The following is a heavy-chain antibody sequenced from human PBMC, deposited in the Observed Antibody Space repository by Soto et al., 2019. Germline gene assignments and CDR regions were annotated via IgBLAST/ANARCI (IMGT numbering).Heavy chain of an antibody. CDR3: ARDQYYYDSSGYYSGYFDY. D-gene: IGHD3-22*01. J-gene: IGHJ4*02. CDR2: INPSGGST. CDR1: GYTFTSYY. V-gene: IGHV1-46*01. Sequence: ASAKVSCKASGYTFTSYYMHWVRQAPGQGLEWMGIINPSGGSTSYAQKFQGRVTMTRDTSTSTVYMELSSLRSEDTAVYYCARDQYYYDSSGYYSGYFDYWGQGTLVTVSS.